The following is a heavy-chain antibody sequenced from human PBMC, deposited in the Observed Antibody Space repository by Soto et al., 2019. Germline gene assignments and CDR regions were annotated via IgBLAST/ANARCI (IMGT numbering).Heavy chain of an antibody. D-gene: IGHD6-13*01. CDR1: GDSVSSNSAA. V-gene: IGHV6-1*01. CDR2: TYYRSRWYN. Sequence: SQTLSLTCVISGDSVSSNSAAWNWIRQSPSRGLEWLGRTYYRSRWYNDYAVSVRSRITVNADTSKNQFSLHLNSVTAADTAVYYCATTVLGIAAAGILGAYYYYMDVWGKGTTVTVSS. J-gene: IGHJ6*03. CDR3: ATTVLGIAAAGILGAYYYYMDV.